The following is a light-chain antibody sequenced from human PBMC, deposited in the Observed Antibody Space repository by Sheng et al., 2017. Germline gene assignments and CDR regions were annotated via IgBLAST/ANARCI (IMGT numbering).Light chain of an antibody. J-gene: IGKJ1*01. CDR1: QSISDW. V-gene: IGKV1-5*03. Sequence: DIQMTQSPSSLSASVGDRVTITCRASQSISDWLAWYQQKPGKAPKLLIYKASRLDSGVPSRFSGSGSGTEFTLTISSLQPDDFAKYYCQQYDAFPWTFGLGTKVEIK. CDR3: QQYDAFPWT. CDR2: KAS.